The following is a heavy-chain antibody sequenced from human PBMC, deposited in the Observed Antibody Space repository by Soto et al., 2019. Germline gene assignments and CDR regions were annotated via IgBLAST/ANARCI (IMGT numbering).Heavy chain of an antibody. CDR3: ARLSRETEGYYYYGIDA. CDR2: LYYSGST. CDR1: GGSISSYY. V-gene: IGHV4-59*08. Sequence: AETLSLTCSTSGGSISSYYWIWIRQPPGKELELIGYLYYSGSTNNNPSLTSRVTISVDTSKNQFSLKLSSVTAADTAVYYCARLSRETEGYYYYGIDARGQGTTVT. J-gene: IGHJ6*02.